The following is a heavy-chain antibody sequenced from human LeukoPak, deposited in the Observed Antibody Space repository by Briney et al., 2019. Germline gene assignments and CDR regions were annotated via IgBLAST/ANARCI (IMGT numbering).Heavy chain of an antibody. CDR3: ARSPFYSQYYFDC. CDR1: GFTFSTYS. V-gene: IGHV3-48*02. Sequence: GGSLRLSCAASGFTFSTYSMSWVRQAPGEGLEWVSYISSSSSTIYYADSVKGRFTISRDNAENSLYLQMNSLRDEDTAVYYCARSPFYSQYYFDCWGQGTLVTVSS. J-gene: IGHJ4*02. CDR2: ISSSSSTI. D-gene: IGHD4-11*01.